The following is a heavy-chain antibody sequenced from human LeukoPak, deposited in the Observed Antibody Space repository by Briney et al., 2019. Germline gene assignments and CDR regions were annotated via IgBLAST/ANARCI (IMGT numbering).Heavy chain of an antibody. CDR1: GFRFSSYA. J-gene: IGHJ4*02. D-gene: IGHD3-22*01. CDR3: ASGDPDSNSHFDY. V-gene: IGHV3-30*04. Sequence: PGRSLRLSCAASGFRFSSYAVHWVRQAPGKGLEWVAVISYDGSNKYYADSVKSRFTISRDNSKSTLYLQMNSLRAEDTAVYYCASGDPDSNSHFDYWGQGTLVTVPS. CDR2: ISYDGSNK.